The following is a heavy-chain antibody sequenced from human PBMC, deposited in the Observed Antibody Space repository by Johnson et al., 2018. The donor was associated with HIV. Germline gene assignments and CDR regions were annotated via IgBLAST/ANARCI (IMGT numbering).Heavy chain of an antibody. D-gene: IGHD4-17*01. CDR2: INWNGDTT. V-gene: IGHV3-20*04. CDR3: ATLTVRSRAFDL. J-gene: IGHJ3*01. Sequence: VQLVESGGSVIRPGGSLRLSCVGTGFTFENYGMSWVRQAPGKGLQWVSGINWNGDTTTYPDSVKGRFTVSRDNAKRSLYLQLSNLRAEDTALYYCATLTVRSRAFDLWGQGTLVTVSS. CDR1: GFTFENYG.